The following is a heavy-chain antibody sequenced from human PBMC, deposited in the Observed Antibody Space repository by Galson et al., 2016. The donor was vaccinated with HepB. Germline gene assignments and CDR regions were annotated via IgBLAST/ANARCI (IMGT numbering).Heavy chain of an antibody. V-gene: IGHV1-3*01. D-gene: IGHD3-10*01. CDR2: INAGHGNT. Sequence: SVKVSCKASGYTFTSYAMHWVRQAPGQRLEWMGWINAGHGNTKYSQKFQGRVTITRDIASTGYIELSSLRSEDTDVYYCAAGRDYYYGMGVWGQGTTVTVSS. J-gene: IGHJ6*02. CDR3: AAGRDYYYGMGV. CDR1: GYTFTSYA.